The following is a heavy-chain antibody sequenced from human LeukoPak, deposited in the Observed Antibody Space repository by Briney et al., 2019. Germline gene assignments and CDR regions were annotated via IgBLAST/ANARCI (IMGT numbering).Heavy chain of an antibody. D-gene: IGHD4-17*01. CDR3: ATMRGGLQIGHDYGDYGGPGNYYYGMDV. Sequence: SETLSLTCTVSGGSISSSSYYWGWIRQPPGKGLEWIGSIYYSGSTYYNPSLKSRVTISVDTSKNQFSLKLSSVTAADTAVYYCATMRGGLQIGHDYGDYGGPGNYYYGMDVWGQGPTVTVSS. J-gene: IGHJ6*02. CDR1: GGSISSSSYY. CDR2: IYYSGST. V-gene: IGHV4-39*07.